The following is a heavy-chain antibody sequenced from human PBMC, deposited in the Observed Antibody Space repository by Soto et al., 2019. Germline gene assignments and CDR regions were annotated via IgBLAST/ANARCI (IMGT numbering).Heavy chain of an antibody. CDR3: ARDRPNSSSWFEGAFDI. V-gene: IGHV1-46*01. J-gene: IGHJ3*02. Sequence: QVQLVQSGAEVKKPGASVKVSCKASGYTFTSYYMHWVRQAPGQGLEWMGIINPSGGSTSYAQKFQGRVTMTRDTSTSTVYMELSSLRSEDTAVYYCARDRPNSSSWFEGAFDIWGQGTMVTVSS. CDR1: GYTFTSYY. CDR2: INPSGGST. D-gene: IGHD6-13*01.